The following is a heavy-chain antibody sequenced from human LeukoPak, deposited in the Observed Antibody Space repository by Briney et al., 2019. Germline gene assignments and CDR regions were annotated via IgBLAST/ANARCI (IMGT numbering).Heavy chain of an antibody. V-gene: IGHV1-2*02. J-gene: IGHJ6*02. CDR1: GYTFTGYY. Sequence: ASVKVSCKASGYTFTGYYMHWVRQAPGQGLEWMGWINPNSGGTNYAQKFQGRVTMTRDTSISTAYMELSRLRSDDTAVYYCARDGRLHYYDSSGHYYYYGMDVWGQGTTVTASS. CDR3: ARDGRLHYYDSSGHYYYYGMDV. CDR2: INPNSGGT. D-gene: IGHD3-22*01.